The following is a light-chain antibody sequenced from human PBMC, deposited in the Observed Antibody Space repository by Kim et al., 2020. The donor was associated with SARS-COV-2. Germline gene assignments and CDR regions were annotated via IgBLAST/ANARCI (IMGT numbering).Light chain of an antibody. CDR1: QSIGNY. J-gene: IGKJ5*01. V-gene: IGKV3-11*01. Sequence: SPGERATLSYRARQSIGNYLAWYQQKPGQAPRLLIYDASNRATGIPARFSGSGSGTDFTLTISRLEPEDFAVYYCQQRSNWPPITFGQGTRLEIK. CDR2: DAS. CDR3: QQRSNWPPIT.